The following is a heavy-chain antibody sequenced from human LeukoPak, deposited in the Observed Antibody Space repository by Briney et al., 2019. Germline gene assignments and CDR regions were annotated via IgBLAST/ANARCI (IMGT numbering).Heavy chain of an antibody. V-gene: IGHV3-21*01. J-gene: IGHJ3*02. CDR2: ISSSSSYI. D-gene: IGHD1-20*01. CDR1: GFTFSNAW. CDR3: ARDSHITGTPFDI. Sequence: PGGSLRLSCAASGFTFSNAWMNWVRQAPGKELEWVSSISSSSSYIYYADSVKGRFTISRDNAKNSLYLQMNSLRAEDTAVYYCARDSHITGTPFDIWGQGTMVTVSS.